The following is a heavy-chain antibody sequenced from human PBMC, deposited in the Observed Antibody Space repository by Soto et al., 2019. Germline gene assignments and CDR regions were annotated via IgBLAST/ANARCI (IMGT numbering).Heavy chain of an antibody. J-gene: IGHJ4*02. CDR3: RVTGVSEVDY. CDR2: IYPDSGGT. Sequence: QVQLVQSGAEVKKPGASVKFSCRTSGYTFSGFYIHWVRQAPGQGLESMGWIYPDSGGTDYAQKFQGRVTMTRDTSISTAYMELSRLRSDDTAVYYCRVTGVSEVDYWGQGTLVTVSS. D-gene: IGHD2-8*01. V-gene: IGHV1-2*02. CDR1: GYTFSGFY.